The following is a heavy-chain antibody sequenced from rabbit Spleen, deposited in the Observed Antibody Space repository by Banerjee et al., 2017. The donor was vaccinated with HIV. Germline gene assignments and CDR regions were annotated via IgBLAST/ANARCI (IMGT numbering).Heavy chain of an antibody. CDR1: GFSFSNSHW. CDR2: IYAGSGST. Sequence: QEQLEESGGDLVKPGASLTLTCTASGFSFSNSHWICWVRQAPGKGLEWIACIYAGSGSTYYASWAKGRFTISKTSSTTVTLQMTSQTAADTATYFCAREGGYYYGDSNLDLWGQGTLVTVS. V-gene: IGHV1S45*01. J-gene: IGHJ3*01. D-gene: IGHD1-1*01. CDR3: AREGGYYYGDSNLDL.